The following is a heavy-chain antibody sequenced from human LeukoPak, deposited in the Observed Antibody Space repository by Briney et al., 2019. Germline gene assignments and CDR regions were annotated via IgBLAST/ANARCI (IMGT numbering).Heavy chain of an antibody. CDR1: GFTFNSYA. CDR3: ARSRTTRNNWFDP. J-gene: IGHJ5*02. CDR2: ISSSGSTI. V-gene: IGHV3-48*04. Sequence: GGSLRLSCAASGFTFNSYAMSWVRQAPGKGLEWVSYISSSGSTIYYADSVKGRFTISRDNAKNSLYLQMNSLRAEDTAVYYCARSRTTRNNWFDPWGQGTLVTVSS. D-gene: IGHD4-17*01.